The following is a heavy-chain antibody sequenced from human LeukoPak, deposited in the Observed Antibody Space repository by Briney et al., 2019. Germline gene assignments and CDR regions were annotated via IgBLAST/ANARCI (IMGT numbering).Heavy chain of an antibody. D-gene: IGHD2-15*01. CDR2: ISGSGGST. J-gene: IGHJ4*02. V-gene: IGHV3-23*01. Sequence: GGSLRLSCAASGFTFSSYAMSWVRQAPGKGLEWVSAISGSGGSTYYADSVKGRFTISRDNSKNTLYLQMNSLRAEDTAVYYCAKSLGYCSGGSCYGYSDYWGQGTLVTVSS. CDR1: GFTFSSYA. CDR3: AKSLGYCSGGSCYGYSDY.